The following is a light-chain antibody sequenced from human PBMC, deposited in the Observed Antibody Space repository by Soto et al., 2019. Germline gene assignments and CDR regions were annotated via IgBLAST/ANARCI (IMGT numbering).Light chain of an antibody. Sequence: QSVLTQPPSVSGAPGQRVTISCTGSSSNIGAGYDVHWYLQLPGTAPKLLIYGNGNRPSGVPDRFSGSKSGTSASLAISGLQAEHEADYYCQSFDRSLSGSVFGGGTKLTVL. J-gene: IGLJ3*02. V-gene: IGLV1-40*01. CDR2: GNG. CDR3: QSFDRSLSGSV. CDR1: SSNIGAGYD.